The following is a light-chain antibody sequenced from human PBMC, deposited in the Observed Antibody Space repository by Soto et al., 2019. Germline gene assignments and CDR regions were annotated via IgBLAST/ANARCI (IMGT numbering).Light chain of an antibody. CDR3: SSYTSRSTMI. CDR1: SSDVGGYNY. V-gene: IGLV2-14*01. Sequence: QSVLTQPASVSGSPGQSITISCTGTSSDVGGYNYVSWYQQHPGKAPKLMINEVSNRPSGVSNRFSGSKSGNTASLTISGLQAEDEADYSCSSYTSRSTMIFGTGTKLTVL. CDR2: EVS. J-gene: IGLJ1*01.